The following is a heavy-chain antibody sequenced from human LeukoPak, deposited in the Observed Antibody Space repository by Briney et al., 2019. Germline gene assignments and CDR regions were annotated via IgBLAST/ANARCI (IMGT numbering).Heavy chain of an antibody. J-gene: IGHJ3*02. V-gene: IGHV4-38-2*02. CDR3: ARRHRSGYYAFDI. Sequence: PSETLSLTCTVSGYSISSGYYWGWIRQPPGKGLEWIGSIYHSGSTYYNPSLKSRVTISVDTSKNQFSLKLSSVTAADTAVYYCARRHRSGYYAFDIWGQGTMVTVSS. CDR1: GYSISSGYY. D-gene: IGHD3-3*01. CDR2: IYHSGST.